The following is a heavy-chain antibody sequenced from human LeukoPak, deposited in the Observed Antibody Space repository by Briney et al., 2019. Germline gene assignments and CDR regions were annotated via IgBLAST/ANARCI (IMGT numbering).Heavy chain of an antibody. J-gene: IGHJ4*02. CDR3: AKSREQKTYYYDSSGYSVDY. Sequence: GGSLRLSCAASGFTFSSYAMSWVRKAPEKGLEWVSAISGSGGSTYYADSVKGRFTISRDNSKNTLYLQMNSLRAEDTAVYYCAKSREQKTYYYDSSGYSVDYWGQGTLVTVSS. V-gene: IGHV3-23*01. D-gene: IGHD3-22*01. CDR1: GFTFSSYA. CDR2: ISGSGGST.